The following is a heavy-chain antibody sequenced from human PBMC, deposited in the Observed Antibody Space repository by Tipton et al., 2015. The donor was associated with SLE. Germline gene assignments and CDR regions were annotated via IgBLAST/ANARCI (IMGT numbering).Heavy chain of an antibody. V-gene: IGHV4-34*12. CDR1: GGSFNGYF. J-gene: IGHJ4*02. D-gene: IGHD1-1*01. Sequence: GLVKPSQTLSLSCAVSGGSFNGYFWTWIRQPPGKGLEWIAEIIHSGVTNYNPSLRSRVNISVDMSKSQVSLKVSSVTAADTAVYYCARVAPTEVFDYWGQGTLVTVSS. CDR3: ARVAPTEVFDY. CDR2: IIHSGVT.